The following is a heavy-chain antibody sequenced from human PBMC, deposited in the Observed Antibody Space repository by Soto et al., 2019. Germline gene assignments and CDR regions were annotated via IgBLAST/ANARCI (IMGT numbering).Heavy chain of an antibody. CDR1: GFTFSSYG. Sequence: QVQLVESGGGVVQPGRSLRLSCAASGFTFSSYGMHWVRQAPGKGLEWVAVIWYDGSNKYYADSVKGRFTISRDNSKNTLYLQMNSLRAEDTAVYYCARDIGTVARYGLGYWGQGTLVTVSS. CDR2: IWYDGSNK. J-gene: IGHJ4*02. V-gene: IGHV3-33*01. CDR3: ARDIGTVARYGLGY. D-gene: IGHD1-26*01.